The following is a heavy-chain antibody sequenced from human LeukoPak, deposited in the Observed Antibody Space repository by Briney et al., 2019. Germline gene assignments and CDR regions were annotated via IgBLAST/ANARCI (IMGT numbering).Heavy chain of an antibody. V-gene: IGHV1-2*02. D-gene: IGHD3-3*02. CDR3: ARDVALGDAFDI. CDR2: INPNSGGT. CDR1: GYTFTGYY. J-gene: IGHJ3*02. Sequence: ASVKVSCKASGYTFTGYYMHWVRQAPGQGLEWMGWINPNSGGTNYAQKFQGRVTMTTDTSTSTAYMELRSLRSDDTAVYYCARDVALGDAFDIWGQGTMVTVSS.